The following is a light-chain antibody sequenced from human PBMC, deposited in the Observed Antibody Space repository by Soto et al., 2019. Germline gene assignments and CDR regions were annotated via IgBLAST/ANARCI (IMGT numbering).Light chain of an antibody. CDR1: SSDVGGHNH. J-gene: IGLJ1*01. CDR2: EVG. V-gene: IGLV2-14*01. CDR3: NSYTSSSTHV. Sequence: QSALTQPASVSGSPGRSITISCTGSSSDVGGHNHVSWYQQHPGKAPKLIIYEVGNRPSGVSNRFSGSKSGNTASLTISGFQAEDEADYYCNSYTSSSTHVFGTGTKLTVL.